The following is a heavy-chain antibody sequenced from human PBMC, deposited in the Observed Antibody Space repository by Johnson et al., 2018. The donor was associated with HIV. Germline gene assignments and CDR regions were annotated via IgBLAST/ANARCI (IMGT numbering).Heavy chain of an antibody. D-gene: IGHD1-26*01. V-gene: IGHV3-66*01. CDR2: IYSGCST. J-gene: IGHJ3*02. CDR3: ARVRVGAFDI. CDR1: GFTVSSNY. Sequence: VQLVESGGGLVQPGGSLRLSCAASGFTVSSNYMSWVRQAPGKGLEWVSVIYSGCSTYYADSVKGRFTISRDNAKNTLYLQMNSLRAEDTAVYYCARVRVGAFDIWGQGTMVTVSS.